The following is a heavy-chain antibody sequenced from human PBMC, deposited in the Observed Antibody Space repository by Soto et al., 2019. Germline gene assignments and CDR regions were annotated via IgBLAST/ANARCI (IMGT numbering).Heavy chain of an antibody. V-gene: IGHV3-30*18. CDR3: AKDYGDYVTPGY. Sequence: GGSLRLSCAASGFTFSSYGMHWVRQAPGKGLEWVAVISYDGSNKYYADSVKGRFTISRDNSKNTLYLQMNSLRAEDTAVYYCAKDYGDYVTPGYWGQGTLVTVSS. D-gene: IGHD4-17*01. CDR1: GFTFSSYG. CDR2: ISYDGSNK. J-gene: IGHJ4*02.